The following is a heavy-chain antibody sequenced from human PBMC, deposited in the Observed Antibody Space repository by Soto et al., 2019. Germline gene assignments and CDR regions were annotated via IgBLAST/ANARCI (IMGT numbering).Heavy chain of an antibody. CDR3: AREARYCSSTSCPHPVDY. CDR2: ISSSSSYT. Sequence: QVQLVESGGGLVKPGGSLRLSCAASGFTFSDYYMSWIRQAPGKGLEWVSYISSSSSYTNYADSVKGRFTISRDNAKNSXXLQMNSLRAEDTAVYYCAREARYCSSTSCPHPVDYWGQGTLVTVSS. CDR1: GFTFSDYY. D-gene: IGHD2-2*01. J-gene: IGHJ4*02. V-gene: IGHV3-11*05.